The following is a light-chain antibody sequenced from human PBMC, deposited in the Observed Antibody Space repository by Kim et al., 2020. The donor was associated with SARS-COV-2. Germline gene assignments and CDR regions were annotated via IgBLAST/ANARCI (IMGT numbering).Light chain of an antibody. J-gene: IGLJ2*01. CDR2: HNSEGSH. CDR1: RWNSSYS. Sequence: SIELSSTLGRWNSSYSFAWNQQQPEKEPRDWMKHNSEGSHRKGDGIPVRYSGSSSGAGRHLTISSLQSDDEADYYYQTWSTGTVVFGGGTKLTVL. V-gene: IGLV4-69*01. CDR3: QTWSTGTVV.